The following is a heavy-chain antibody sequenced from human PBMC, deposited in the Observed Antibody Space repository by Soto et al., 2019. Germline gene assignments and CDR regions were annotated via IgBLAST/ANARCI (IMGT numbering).Heavy chain of an antibody. J-gene: IGHJ4*02. Sequence: EVQLLDSGGRLVQPGGSLRLSCAASGFTFSSYAMSWVRQSPGKGLEWVSSISESGDSTSYAESVRGRFTISRDDSKNTLYLQMNSRRAEDTAVYSCAKSRIQGWTKGLYDHWGQGPLVTVSS. CDR1: GFTFSSYA. V-gene: IGHV3-23*01. CDR2: ISESGDST. CDR3: AKSRIQGWTKGLYDH. D-gene: IGHD5-18*01.